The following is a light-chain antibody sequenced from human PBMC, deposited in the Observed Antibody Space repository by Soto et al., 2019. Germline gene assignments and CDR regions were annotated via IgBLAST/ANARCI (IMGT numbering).Light chain of an antibody. CDR3: SAFTSTNQGL. J-gene: IGLJ3*02. Sequence: QSALTQPASVSGSPGQSVTLSCTGTSSDVGFYSYLSWYQQHPGKAPKLIIYDVTYRPSGVSNRFSGSKSGNTASLTASLTISGLQAEDEADYFCSAFTSTNQGLFGGGTNVTVL. CDR2: DVT. CDR1: SSDVGFYSY. V-gene: IGLV2-14*01.